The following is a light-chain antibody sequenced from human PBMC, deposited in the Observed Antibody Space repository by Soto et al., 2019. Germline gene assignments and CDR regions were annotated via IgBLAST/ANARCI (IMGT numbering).Light chain of an antibody. CDR3: QQYGSSGT. J-gene: IGKJ1*01. V-gene: IGKV3-20*01. Sequence: IMLTQSPGTLSLSQGERATLSCRASQSVSNNYLAWYQQSPGQAPRLHIYGASNRATGIPDSFSGSGSGTDFTLTIRRLEPEDVAVYYWQQYGSSGTFGQGTKVDI. CDR1: QSVSNNY. CDR2: GAS.